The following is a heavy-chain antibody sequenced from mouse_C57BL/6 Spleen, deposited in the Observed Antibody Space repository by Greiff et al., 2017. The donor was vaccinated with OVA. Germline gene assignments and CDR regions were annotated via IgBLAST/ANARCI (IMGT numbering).Heavy chain of an antibody. CDR2: IDPETGGT. V-gene: IGHV1-15*01. D-gene: IGHD1-1*01. Sequence: QVQLQQSGAELVRPGASVTLSCKASGYTFTDYEMHWVKQTPVHGLEWIGAIDPETGGTAYNQKFKGKAILTADKSYSTAYMELRSLTSEDSAVYYCPPLTPVVAPFAYWGQGTLVTVSA. J-gene: IGHJ3*01. CDR3: PPLTPVVAPFAY. CDR1: GYTFTDYE.